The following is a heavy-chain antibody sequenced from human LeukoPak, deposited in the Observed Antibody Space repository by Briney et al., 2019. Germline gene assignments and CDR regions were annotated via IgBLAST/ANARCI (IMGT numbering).Heavy chain of an antibody. CDR2: FDPEDGET. CDR3: ATAVTTYYHYYYGMDV. V-gene: IGHV1-24*01. Sequence: GASVKVSCKVSGYTLTKLSMHWVRQAPGKGLEWMGGFDPEDGETIYAQKFQGRVTMTEDTSTDTAYMELSSLRSEDTAVYYCATAVTTYYHYYYGMDVWGQGTTITVSS. D-gene: IGHD1-14*01. CDR1: GYTLTKLS. J-gene: IGHJ6*02.